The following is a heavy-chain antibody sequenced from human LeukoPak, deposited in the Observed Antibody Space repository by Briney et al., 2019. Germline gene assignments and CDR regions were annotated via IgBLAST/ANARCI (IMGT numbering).Heavy chain of an antibody. D-gene: IGHD2-2*01. Sequence: PGRSLRLSCAASGFTFSSCAMHWVRQAPGKGLEWVAVISYDGSNKYYADSVKGRFTISRDNSKNTLYLQMNSLRAEDTAVYYCASTLIVVVPAAIYYYYGMDVWGQGTTVTVSS. CDR3: ASTLIVVVPAAIYYYYGMDV. CDR1: GFTFSSCA. V-gene: IGHV3-30-3*01. J-gene: IGHJ6*02. CDR2: ISYDGSNK.